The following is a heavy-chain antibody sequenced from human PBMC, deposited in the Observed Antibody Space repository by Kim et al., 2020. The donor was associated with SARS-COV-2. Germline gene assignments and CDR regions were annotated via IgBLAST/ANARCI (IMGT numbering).Heavy chain of an antibody. D-gene: IGHD3-22*01. V-gene: IGHV1-18*01. CDR2: ISAYNGNT. CDR3: ARGGTYYYDSSGYSRFDY. CDR1: GYTFTSYG. J-gene: IGHJ4*02. Sequence: ASVKVSCKASGYTFTSYGISWVRQAPGQGLEWMGWISAYNGNTNYAQKLQGRVTMTTDTSTSTAYMELRSLRSDDTAVYYCARGGTYYYDSSGYSRFDYWGQGTLVTVSS.